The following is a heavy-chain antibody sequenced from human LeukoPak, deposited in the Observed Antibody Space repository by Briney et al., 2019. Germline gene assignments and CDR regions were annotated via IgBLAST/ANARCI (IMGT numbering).Heavy chain of an antibody. J-gene: IGHJ4*02. CDR2: ISPYSGNT. CDR1: RYTFTGYY. D-gene: IGHD6-13*01. CDR3: ARARSVSSTWDY. Sequence: ASVKVSCKASRYTFTGYYIHWVRQAPGQGLEWMGWISPYSGNTNYAQKLQGRVTITADTSTSTAYMELRSLISDDTAVYYCARARSVSSTWDYWGQGTLVTASS. V-gene: IGHV1-18*04.